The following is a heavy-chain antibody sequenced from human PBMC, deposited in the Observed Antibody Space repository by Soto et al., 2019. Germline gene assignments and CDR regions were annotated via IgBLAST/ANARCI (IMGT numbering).Heavy chain of an antibody. V-gene: IGHV3-23*01. J-gene: IGHJ4*02. CDR1: GFTFSSYA. Sequence: GGSLRLSCAASGFTFSSYAMSWVRQAPGKGLEWVSAISGSGGSTYYADSVKGRFTISRDNSKNTLYLQMNSLRAEDTAVYYGAKGRLRGYSYGDGFDYWGQGTLVTVSS. CDR2: ISGSGGST. CDR3: AKGRLRGYSYGDGFDY. D-gene: IGHD5-18*01.